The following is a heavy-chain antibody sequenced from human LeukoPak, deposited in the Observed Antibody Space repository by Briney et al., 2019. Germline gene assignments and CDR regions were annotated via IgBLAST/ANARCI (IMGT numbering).Heavy chain of an antibody. J-gene: IGHJ6*03. CDR2: IWYDGSNK. CDR1: GFTFSSYG. Sequence: PGRSLRLSCAASGFTFSSYGMHWVRQAPGKGLEGVAVIWYDGSNKYYADSVKGRFTISRDNSKNTLYLQMNSLRAEDTAVYYCAKASTTPAYYYYMDVWGKGTTVTVSS. CDR3: AKASTTPAYYYYMDV. D-gene: IGHD4-17*01. V-gene: IGHV3-33*06.